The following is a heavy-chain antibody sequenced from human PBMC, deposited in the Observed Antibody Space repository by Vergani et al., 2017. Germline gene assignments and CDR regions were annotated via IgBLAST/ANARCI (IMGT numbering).Heavy chain of an antibody. CDR3: AKSVEFGVVILCMDG. D-gene: IGHD3-3*01. CDR1: GFTFSSYA. J-gene: IGHJ6*04. V-gene: IGHV3-23*01. CDR2: MSGSGGST. Sequence: EVQLLESGGGLVQPGGSLRLSCAASGFTFSSYAMSWVRQAPGKGLEWVSDMSGSGGSTYYADSVKGRFNLSRENSKNTLYLQMNSLRAENTAVFYCAKSVEFGVVILCMDGWGEGRTVTVSS.